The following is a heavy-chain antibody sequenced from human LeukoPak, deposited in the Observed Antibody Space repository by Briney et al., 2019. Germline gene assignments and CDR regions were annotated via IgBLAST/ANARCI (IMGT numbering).Heavy chain of an antibody. V-gene: IGHV3-30*02. D-gene: IGHD3-16*01. CDR1: GFTFSSYG. Sequence: GGSLRLSCAASGFTFSSYGMYWVGHAPGKGLEFVAFIRHDGTITYYADSVRGRSTISRDNSKNTMYLQMHSLRAEDTAVYYCAKDSLADIDYWGQGTLVTVSS. CDR2: IRHDGTIT. J-gene: IGHJ4*02. CDR3: AKDSLADIDY.